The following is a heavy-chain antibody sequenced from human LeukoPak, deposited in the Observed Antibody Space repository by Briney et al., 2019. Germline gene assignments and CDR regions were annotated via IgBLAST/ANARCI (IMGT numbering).Heavy chain of an antibody. V-gene: IGHV3-30*18. CDR3: GKDVWYSSNWYGYYWFDP. D-gene: IGHD6-13*01. CDR2: ISYDGSDK. CDR1: GFTFNSYG. J-gene: IGHJ5*02. Sequence: GGSLRLSCAASGFTFNSYGIHWARQAPGKGLEWVAVISYDGSDKYYADSVKGRFTISRDNSKNTLYLQMNSLRAEDTAMYYCGKDVWYSSNWYGYYWFDPWGQGTLVIVSS.